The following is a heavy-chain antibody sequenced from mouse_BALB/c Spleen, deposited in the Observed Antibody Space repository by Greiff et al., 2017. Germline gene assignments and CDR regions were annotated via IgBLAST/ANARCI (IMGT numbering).Heavy chain of an antibody. Sequence: EVHLVESGGGLVQPGGSLKLSCAASGFTFSSYGMSWVRQTPDKRLELVATINSNGGSTYYPDSVKGRFTISRDNAKNTLYLQMSSLKSEDTAMYYCARDHFDYWGQGTTLTVSS. CDR2: INSNGGST. CDR1: GFTFSSYG. J-gene: IGHJ2*01. V-gene: IGHV5-6-3*01. CDR3: ARDHFDY.